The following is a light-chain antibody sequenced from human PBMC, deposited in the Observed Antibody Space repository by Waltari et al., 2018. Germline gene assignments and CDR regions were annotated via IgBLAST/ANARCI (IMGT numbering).Light chain of an antibody. Sequence: DIQMTQSPSTLSASVGDRVTITCRASQSISSWLAWYQQKPGKAPKLLIYKASSLESGVPSRFSGSGSGTEVTLTISSLQPDDFATYYCQQYNSYSRYTFGQGTKLEIK. CDR1: QSISSW. J-gene: IGKJ2*01. V-gene: IGKV1-5*03. CDR3: QQYNSYSRYT. CDR2: KAS.